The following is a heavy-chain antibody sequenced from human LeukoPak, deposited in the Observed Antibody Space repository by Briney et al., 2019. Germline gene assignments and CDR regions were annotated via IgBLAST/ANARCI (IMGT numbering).Heavy chain of an antibody. J-gene: IGHJ4*02. CDR2: IYYSGST. CDR3: ARVGIAVAGKGYFDY. Sequence: SETLSLTCTVSGGSISSYYWSWIRQPPGKGLEWIGYIYYSGSTYYNPSLKSRVTISVDTSKNQFSLKLSSVTAADTAVYYCARVGIAVAGKGYFDYWGQGTLVTVSS. CDR1: GGSISSYY. D-gene: IGHD6-19*01. V-gene: IGHV4-59*12.